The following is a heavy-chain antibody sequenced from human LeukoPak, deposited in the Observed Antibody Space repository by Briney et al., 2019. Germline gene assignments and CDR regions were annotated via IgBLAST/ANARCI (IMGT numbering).Heavy chain of an antibody. V-gene: IGHV3-66*01. CDR2: IYSGGTT. J-gene: IGHJ4*02. CDR1: GFTFSNAW. Sequence: GGSLRLSCAASGFTFSNAWMSWVRQAPGKGLAWLSVIYSGGTTYYADSVKGRFTISRDNFKNTVYLQMNSLRVEDTAMYYCTRGGSVPATRSFDYWGQGTLVTVSS. CDR3: TRGGSVPATRSFDY. D-gene: IGHD6-19*01.